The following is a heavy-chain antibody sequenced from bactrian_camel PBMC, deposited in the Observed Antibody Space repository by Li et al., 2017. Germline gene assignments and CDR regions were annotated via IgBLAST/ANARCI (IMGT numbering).Heavy chain of an antibody. CDR2: IGSIGRST. Sequence: HVQLVESGGGLVQPGGSLRLTCVASGYTISSGCMGWFRQAPGKEREGVSCIGSIGRSTYYAPSVKGRFTVSRDGTRNTLYLQMNSLKSEDTALYYCVTRDVADSTSEGFRYWARVPRSPSP. D-gene: IGHD6*01. CDR1: GYTISSGC. J-gene: IGHJ4*01. V-gene: IGHV3S1*01.